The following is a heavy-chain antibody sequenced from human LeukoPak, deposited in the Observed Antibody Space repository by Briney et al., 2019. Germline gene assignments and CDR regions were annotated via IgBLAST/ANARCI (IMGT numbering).Heavy chain of an antibody. Sequence: GGSLRLSCAASGFTFSSYAMSWVRQAPGKGLEWVSAISGSGDSTYYADSVKGRFTISRDNAKNSLYLQMNSLRAEDTAVYYCARKYCSGGSCYPFDYWGQGTLVTVSP. CDR3: ARKYCSGGSCYPFDY. CDR2: ISGSGDST. V-gene: IGHV3-23*01. J-gene: IGHJ4*02. CDR1: GFTFSSYA. D-gene: IGHD2-15*01.